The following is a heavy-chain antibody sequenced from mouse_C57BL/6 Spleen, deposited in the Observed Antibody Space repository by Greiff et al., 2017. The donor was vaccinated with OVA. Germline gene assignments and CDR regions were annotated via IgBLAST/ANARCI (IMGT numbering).Heavy chain of an antibody. V-gene: IGHV1-22*01. CDR3: ARNDYDYDGGHAY. J-gene: IGHJ3*01. CDR2: INPNNGGT. Sequence: EVKLQESGPELVKPGASVKMSCKASGYTFTDYNMHWVKQSHGKSLEWIGYINPNNGGTSYNQKFKGKATLTVNKSSSTAYMELRSLTSEDSAVYYCARNDYDYDGGHAYWGQGTLVTVSA. CDR1: GYTFTDYN. D-gene: IGHD2-4*01.